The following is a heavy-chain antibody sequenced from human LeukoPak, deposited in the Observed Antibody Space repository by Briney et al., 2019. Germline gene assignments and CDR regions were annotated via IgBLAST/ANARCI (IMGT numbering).Heavy chain of an antibody. Sequence: SETLSLTCAVYGGSFSGYYWSWIRQPPGKGLEWIGYIYYSGSTNYNPSLKSRVTISVDTSKNQFSLKLSSVTAADTAVYYCARAPVPASWFDPWGQGTLVTVSS. CDR1: GGSFSGYY. V-gene: IGHV4-59*01. J-gene: IGHJ5*02. CDR3: ARAPVPASWFDP. CDR2: IYYSGST.